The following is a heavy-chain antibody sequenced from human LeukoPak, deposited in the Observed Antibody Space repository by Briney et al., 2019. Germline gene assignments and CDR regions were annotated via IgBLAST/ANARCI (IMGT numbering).Heavy chain of an antibody. J-gene: IGHJ4*02. CDR1: GGSFSGYY. CDR2: INNSGST. Sequence: SETLSLTCAVYGGSFSGYYWAWIRQPPGKELEWIGEINNSGSTNYNPSLKSRVTISVDTSKNQFFLKLSSVTAADTAVYYCARRGYYYDSPAPDYWGQGTLVTVSS. D-gene: IGHD3-22*01. V-gene: IGHV4-34*01. CDR3: ARRGYYYDSPAPDY.